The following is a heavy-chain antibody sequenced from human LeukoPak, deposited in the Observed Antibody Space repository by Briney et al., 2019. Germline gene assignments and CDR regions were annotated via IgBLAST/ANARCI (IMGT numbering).Heavy chain of an antibody. CDR3: ARDLSSTSNWEFDY. V-gene: IGHV1-2*06. Sequence: GASVKVSCKTSGYTFIDYFIHWVRQAPGQGLEWMGRLNPNNGYTFYTEEFQGRVTMTRDTSISTAYMELSRLKSDDTALYYCARDLSSTSNWEFDYWGQGTLVTVSS. D-gene: IGHD7-27*01. J-gene: IGHJ4*02. CDR2: LNPNNGYT. CDR1: GYTFIDYF.